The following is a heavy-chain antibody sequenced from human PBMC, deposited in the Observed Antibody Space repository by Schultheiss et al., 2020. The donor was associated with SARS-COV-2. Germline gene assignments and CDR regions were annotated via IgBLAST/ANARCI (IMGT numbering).Heavy chain of an antibody. CDR1: GFTFRNAC. CDR3: LTDSSAWYRPGWY. J-gene: IGHJ4*02. D-gene: IGHD6-19*01. V-gene: IGHV3-15*07. CDR2: IKSNPEGGTT. Sequence: GGSLRLSCAASGFTFRNACMNWVRQAPGKGLEWVGRIKSNPEGGTTDYAPPVKGRFTISRDDSKNTWYLEMNSLKNEDTAVYYCLTDSSAWYRPGWYWGQGTLVTVSS.